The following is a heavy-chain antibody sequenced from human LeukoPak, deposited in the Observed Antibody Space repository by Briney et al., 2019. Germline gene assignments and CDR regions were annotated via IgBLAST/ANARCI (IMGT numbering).Heavy chain of an antibody. CDR3: AKVGRSGYSTFDY. V-gene: IGHV3-23*01. CDR1: GFTFSSYA. CDR2: ISGSGGST. D-gene: IGHD3-22*01. J-gene: IGHJ4*02. Sequence: GGSLRLSCAASGFTFSSYAMSWVRQAPGKGLEWVSAISGSGGSTYYADSVKGRFTISRDNSKNTPYLQMNSLRAEDTAVYYCAKVGRSGYSTFDYWGQGTLVTVSS.